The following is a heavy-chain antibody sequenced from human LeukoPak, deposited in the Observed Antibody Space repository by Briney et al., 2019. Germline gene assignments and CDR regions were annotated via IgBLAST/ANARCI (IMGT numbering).Heavy chain of an antibody. CDR3: AAYGSGSGTFFDS. CDR1: GYTFSDYY. J-gene: IGHJ4*01. Sequence: GGSLRLSCAASGYTFSDYYMSWICQAPAQGQDWLSYISHSRSTIYYADSVKGRFNNSRDKAKDSLYLQMNSLRAEDTALYYCAAYGSGSGTFFDSWGQGTLVTV. CDR2: ISHSRSTI. D-gene: IGHD3-10*01. V-gene: IGHV3-11*04.